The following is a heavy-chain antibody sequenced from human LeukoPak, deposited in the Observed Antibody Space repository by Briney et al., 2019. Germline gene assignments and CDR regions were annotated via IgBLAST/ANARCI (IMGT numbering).Heavy chain of an antibody. D-gene: IGHD6-13*01. CDR1: GGSISSGGYY. J-gene: IGHJ4*02. Sequence: SETLSLTCTVSGGSISSGGYYWSWIRQPPGKGLEWIGYIYHSGSTYYNPSLKSRVTISVDRSKNQFSLKLSSVTAADTAVYNCARDIIAAGSFDYWGQGTLVTVSS. CDR3: ARDIIAAGSFDY. V-gene: IGHV4-30-2*01. CDR2: IYHSGST.